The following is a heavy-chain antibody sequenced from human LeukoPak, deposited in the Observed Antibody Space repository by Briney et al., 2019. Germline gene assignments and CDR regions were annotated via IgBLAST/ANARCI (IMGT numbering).Heavy chain of an antibody. Sequence: GASVKVSCKASGYTFTSYGISWVRQAPGQGLEWMGWISAYNGNTNYAQKLQGRVTMTTDTSTSTAYMELRSLRSDDTAVYYCARDSLLGGYCSSTSCSMDYYYYGMDVWGQGTTVTVSS. J-gene: IGHJ6*02. CDR3: ARDSLLGGYCSSTSCSMDYYYYGMDV. CDR1: GYTFTSYG. D-gene: IGHD2-2*01. V-gene: IGHV1-18*01. CDR2: ISAYNGNT.